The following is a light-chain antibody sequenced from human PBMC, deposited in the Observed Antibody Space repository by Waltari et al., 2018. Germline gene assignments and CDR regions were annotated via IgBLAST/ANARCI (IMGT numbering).Light chain of an antibody. CDR3: QNYNSALRT. Sequence: DIQMTQSPSSLSASVGDRVTITCRASQGISIYLAWYQQKPGKVPKFLIYAAAALESGVPSRFSGSGSGTHFTLTISSLQPEDAATYYCQNYNSALRTFGQGTKVEIK. J-gene: IGKJ1*01. V-gene: IGKV1-27*01. CDR1: QGISIY. CDR2: AAA.